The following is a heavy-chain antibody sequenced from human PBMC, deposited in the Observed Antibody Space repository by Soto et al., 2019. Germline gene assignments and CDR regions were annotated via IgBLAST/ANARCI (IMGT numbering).Heavy chain of an antibody. CDR3: ARQTTIITPRGVVIPYGGPFDP. CDR2: VYHSGST. V-gene: IGHV4-31*03. Sequence: QVQLQVSGPGLVKPSQTLSLTCNVSGDSITSGGYYWSWIRQQPGKGLEWIGYVYHSGSTYYNPPLRSRITMPLDTSKNQFHLKLRSVTGAETAVYYCARQTTIITPRGVVIPYGGPFDPGGQGTLVTVSS. J-gene: IGHJ5*02. D-gene: IGHD3-10*01. CDR1: GDSITSGGYY.